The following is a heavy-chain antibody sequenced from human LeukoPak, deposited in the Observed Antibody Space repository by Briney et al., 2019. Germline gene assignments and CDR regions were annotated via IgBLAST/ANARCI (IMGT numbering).Heavy chain of an antibody. D-gene: IGHD3-3*01. CDR1: GFTFSSYG. J-gene: IGHJ5*02. Sequence: PGGSLRLSCAASGFTFSSYGMHWVRQAPGKGLEWVAVISYDGSNKYYADSVKGRFTISRDNSKNTLYLQMNSLRAEDTAVYYCAKDRIDYDFWSGYYVQQGEQDPENWFDPWGQGTLVTVSS. CDR3: AKDRIDYDFWSGYYVQQGEQDPENWFDP. CDR2: ISYDGSNK. V-gene: IGHV3-30*18.